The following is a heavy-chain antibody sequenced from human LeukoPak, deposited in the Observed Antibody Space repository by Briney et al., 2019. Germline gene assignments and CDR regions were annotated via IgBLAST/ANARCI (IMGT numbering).Heavy chain of an antibody. J-gene: IGHJ5*02. Sequence: ASVKVSCKASGGTFSSYAISWVRQAPEQGLEWMGGIIPIFGTANYAQKFQGRVTITADKSTSTAYMELSSLRSEDTAVYYCARSRDIVVVPAAYRNWFDPWGQGTLVTVSS. D-gene: IGHD2-2*01. V-gene: IGHV1-69*06. CDR3: ARSRDIVVVPAAYRNWFDP. CDR1: GGTFSSYA. CDR2: IIPIFGTA.